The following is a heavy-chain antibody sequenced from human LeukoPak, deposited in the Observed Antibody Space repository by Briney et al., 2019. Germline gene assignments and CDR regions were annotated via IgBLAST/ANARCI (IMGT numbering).Heavy chain of an antibody. Sequence: GGSLRLSCAASGFTFSSYGMHWVRQAPGKGLEWVAVISYDGSNKYYADSVKGRFTISRDNSKNTLYLQMNSLRAEDTAVYYCAKDQATTIRASFDYWGQGTLVTVSS. CDR1: GFTFSSYG. J-gene: IGHJ4*02. D-gene: IGHD5-12*01. CDR2: ISYDGSNK. CDR3: AKDQATTIRASFDY. V-gene: IGHV3-30*18.